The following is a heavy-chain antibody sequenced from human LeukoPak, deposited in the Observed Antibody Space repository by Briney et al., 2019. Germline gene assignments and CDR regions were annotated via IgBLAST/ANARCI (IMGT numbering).Heavy chain of an antibody. CDR1: GFTFSSYS. V-gene: IGHV3-21*01. J-gene: IGHJ5*02. D-gene: IGHD2-15*01. Sequence: PGGSLRLSCAASGFTFSSYSMNWIRQAPGKGLEWVSSISSSSSYIYYADSVKGRFTISRDNAKNSLYLQMNSLRAEDTAVYYCARVIRGGYCSGGSCYGSWGQGTLVTVSS. CDR2: ISSSSSYI. CDR3: ARVIRGGYCSGGSCYGS.